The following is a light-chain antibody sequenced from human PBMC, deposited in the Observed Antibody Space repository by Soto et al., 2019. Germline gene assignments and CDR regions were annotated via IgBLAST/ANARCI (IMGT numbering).Light chain of an antibody. J-gene: IGKJ4*01. CDR1: QSVSSSY. Sequence: EIVLTQSPGTLSLSPGARATLSCRASQSVSSSYLAWYQQKPGQAPRLLLYGASSRATGIPDRFSGSGSGTDFTLTISRLEPEDFAVYYCQQYGSSPRLTFGGGTKVEIK. CDR3: QQYGSSPRLT. V-gene: IGKV3-20*01. CDR2: GAS.